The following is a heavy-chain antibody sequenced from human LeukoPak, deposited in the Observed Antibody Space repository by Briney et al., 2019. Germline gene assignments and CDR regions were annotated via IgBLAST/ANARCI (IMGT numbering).Heavy chain of an antibody. CDR1: GFTFSSYA. V-gene: IGHV3-23*01. CDR2: ISGSGGST. CDR3: AKDGDAVVVVAAYFDY. D-gene: IGHD2-15*01. J-gene: IGHJ4*02. Sequence: GGSLRFSCAASGFTFSSYAMSWVRQAPGKGLEWVSAISGSGGSTYYADSVKGRFTISRDNSKNTLYLQMNSLRAEDTAVYYCAKDGDAVVVVAAYFDYWGQGTLVIVSS.